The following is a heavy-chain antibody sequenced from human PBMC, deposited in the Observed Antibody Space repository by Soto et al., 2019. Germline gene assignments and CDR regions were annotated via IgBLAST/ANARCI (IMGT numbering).Heavy chain of an antibody. Sequence: EVQLLESGGGLVQPGGSLRLSCAASGFTFSSYAMSWVRQAPGKGLEWVSAISGSGGSTYYADSVKGRFTISRDNSKNTLYLQMNSLRAEDTAVYYCAKGYRAGYSASSYNYMDVWGKGTTVTVSS. D-gene: IGHD6-13*01. V-gene: IGHV3-23*01. CDR3: AKGYRAGYSASSYNYMDV. J-gene: IGHJ6*03. CDR2: ISGSGGST. CDR1: GFTFSSYA.